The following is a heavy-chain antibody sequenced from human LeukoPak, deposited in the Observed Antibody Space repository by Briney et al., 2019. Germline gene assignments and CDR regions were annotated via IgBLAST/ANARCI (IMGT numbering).Heavy chain of an antibody. CDR3: ARDRAYCGGDCYYYYYGMDV. Sequence: SVKVSCKASGGTFSSYAISWVRQAPGQGLEWMGGIIPIFGTANYAQKFQGRVTITADESTSTAYMELSSLRSEGTAVYYCARDRAYCGGDCYYYYYGMDVWGQGTTVTVSS. CDR1: GGTFSSYA. CDR2: IIPIFGTA. D-gene: IGHD2-21*02. V-gene: IGHV1-69*13. J-gene: IGHJ6*02.